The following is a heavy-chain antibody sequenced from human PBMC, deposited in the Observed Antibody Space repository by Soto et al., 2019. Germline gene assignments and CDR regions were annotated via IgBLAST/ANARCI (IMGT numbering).Heavy chain of an antibody. CDR2: INPNFGTA. CDR1: GYTFTGYY. V-gene: IGHV1-69*01. Sequence: RASVKVSCKTSGYTFTGYYIHWVRQAPGQGLEWMGGINPNFGTANYAQKFQGRVTITADESTSTAYMELSSLRSEDTAVYYCARRPYYDSRMDVWGQGTTVTVSS. CDR3: ARRPYYDSRMDV. J-gene: IGHJ6*02. D-gene: IGHD3-22*01.